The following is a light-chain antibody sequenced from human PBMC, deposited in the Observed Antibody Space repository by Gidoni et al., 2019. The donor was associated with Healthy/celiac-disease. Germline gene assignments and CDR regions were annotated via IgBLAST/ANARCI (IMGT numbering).Light chain of an antibody. V-gene: IGKV1-39*01. CDR1: QSISSY. CDR2: AAS. CDR3: QQSYSTPMYT. J-gene: IGKJ2*01. Sequence: DIQMTQSPSSLSASVGDRVTIPCRAIQSISSYLNWYQQKPGKAPKLLIYAASSLQSGVPSRFSGSGSGTDFTLTISSLQPEDFATYYCQQSYSTPMYTFGQGTKLEIK.